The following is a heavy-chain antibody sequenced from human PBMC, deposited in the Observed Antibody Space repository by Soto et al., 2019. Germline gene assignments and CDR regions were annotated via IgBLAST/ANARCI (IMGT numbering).Heavy chain of an antibody. D-gene: IGHD2-8*01. Sequence: QVQLQESDPGLVKPSGTLSLTCAVSGGSISRSNWWSWVRQPPGKGLACIGEIYHSGSTNYPPSLSISVSVSVGTSEVPFCLTGSSVNAADTAVYYWAAVPHPPRTLGMDVGGQGTTVPVSS. J-gene: IGHJ6*02. CDR2: IYHSGST. CDR1: GGSISRSNW. V-gene: IGHV4-4*02. CDR3: AAVPHPPRTLGMDV.